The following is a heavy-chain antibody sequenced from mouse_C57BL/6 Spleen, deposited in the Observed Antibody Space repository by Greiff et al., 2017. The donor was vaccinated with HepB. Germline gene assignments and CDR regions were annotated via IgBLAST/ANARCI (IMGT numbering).Heavy chain of an antibody. J-gene: IGHJ3*01. CDR2: ISDGGSYT. Sequence: EVQRVESGGGLVKPGGSLKLSCAASGFTFSSYAMSWVRQTPEKRLEWVATISDGGSYTYYPDNVKGRFTISRDNAKNNLYLQMSHLKSEDTAMYYCARDWALGPFAYWGQGTLVTVSA. CDR1: GFTFSSYA. D-gene: IGHD4-1*01. CDR3: ARDWALGPFAY. V-gene: IGHV5-4*01.